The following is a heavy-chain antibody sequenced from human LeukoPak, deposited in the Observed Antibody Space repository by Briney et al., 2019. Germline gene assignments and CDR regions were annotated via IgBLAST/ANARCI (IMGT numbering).Heavy chain of an antibody. D-gene: IGHD3-3*01. CDR1: GGTFSSYA. CDR3: ARGRYDFWSGYSN. Sequence: GASVKVSCKASGGTFSSYAIIWVRQAPGQGLEWMGGIIPIFGTANYAQKFQGRVTITTDEPTSTVYMELSSLRSEDTAVYYCARGRYDFWSGYSNWGQGTLVTVSS. V-gene: IGHV1-69*05. CDR2: IIPIFGTA. J-gene: IGHJ4*02.